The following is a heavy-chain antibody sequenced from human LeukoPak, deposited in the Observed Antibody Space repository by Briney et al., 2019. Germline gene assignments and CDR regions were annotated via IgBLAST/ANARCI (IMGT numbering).Heavy chain of an antibody. CDR1: GYTFIKYY. J-gene: IGHJ3*01. D-gene: IGHD3-16*01. Sequence: ASVKVSCKTSGYTFIKYYMHWVRQAPGQGLEWMGWINPNGGATNYAQKFRGRVTVTRDTSITTVYMDLTGLKSDDTAVYFCARGSGGNAFDLWGQGTMVTVSS. V-gene: IGHV1-2*02. CDR2: INPNGGAT. CDR3: ARGSGGNAFDL.